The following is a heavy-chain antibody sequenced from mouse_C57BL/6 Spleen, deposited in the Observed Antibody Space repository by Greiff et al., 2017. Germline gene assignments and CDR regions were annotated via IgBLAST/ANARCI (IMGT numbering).Heavy chain of an antibody. D-gene: IGHD1-1*01. V-gene: IGHV1-82*01. J-gene: IGHJ4*01. Sequence: VQLQQSGPELVKPGASVKISCKASGYAFSSSWMNWVKQRPGKGLEWIGRIYPGDGDTNYNGKFKGKATLTADKSSSTAYMQLSSLTSEDSAVYFCARLLTGYWGQGTSVTVSS. CDR1: GYAFSSSW. CDR2: IYPGDGDT. CDR3: ARLLTGY.